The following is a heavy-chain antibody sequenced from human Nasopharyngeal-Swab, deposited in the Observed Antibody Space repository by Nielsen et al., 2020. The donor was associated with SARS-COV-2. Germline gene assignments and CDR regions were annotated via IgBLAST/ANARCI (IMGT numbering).Heavy chain of an antibody. D-gene: IGHD6-19*01. CDR3: ARDSSGWYPDLDY. CDR2: IKQDGSEK. V-gene: IGHV3-7*01. J-gene: IGHJ4*02. Sequence: GGSLRLSCAASGFPFDRYWMSWVRQAPGKGLEWVANIKQDGSEKYYVDSVEGRFTISRDNPENSLFLEMTSLRAEDTAVYYCARDSSGWYPDLDYWGQGTLVTVSS. CDR1: GFPFDRYW.